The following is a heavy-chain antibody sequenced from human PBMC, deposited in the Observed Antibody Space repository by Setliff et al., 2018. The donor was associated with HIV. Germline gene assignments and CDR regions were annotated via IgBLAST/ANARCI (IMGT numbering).Heavy chain of an antibody. V-gene: IGHV1-69*13. CDR2: IVPIFGTP. CDR1: GDSFSNYA. D-gene: IGHD3-3*01. J-gene: IGHJ4*02. Sequence: GASVKVSCKASGDSFSNYAISWVRQAPGQGLEWMGQIVPIFGTPSYAQKFQGRVTITADESTNTAFMELGSLRSDDTAVYYCARNIDMHYDFWSAYDYWGQGALVTVSS. CDR3: ARNIDMHYDFWSAYDY.